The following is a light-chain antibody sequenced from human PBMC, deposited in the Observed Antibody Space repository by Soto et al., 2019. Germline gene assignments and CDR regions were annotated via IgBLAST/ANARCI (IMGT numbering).Light chain of an antibody. CDR3: QQYGSAPTWT. J-gene: IGKJ1*01. Sequence: EVVLTQSPGTLSLSPGERATLSCRATQSVTNNYLAWYQQKPGQAPRLIIYGASTRATGIPDRFSGSGSGTDFSLTISRLEPEDFAVYYCQQYGSAPTWTFGQGTKVDIK. CDR2: GAS. V-gene: IGKV3-20*01. CDR1: QSVTNNY.